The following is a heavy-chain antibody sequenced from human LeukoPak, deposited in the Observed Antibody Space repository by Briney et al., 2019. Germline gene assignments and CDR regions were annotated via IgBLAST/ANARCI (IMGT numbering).Heavy chain of an antibody. CDR1: GFTFSAYA. CDR3: ARDRSANSRVYYFDY. D-gene: IGHD4/OR15-4a*01. Sequence: GMSLRLSCAASGFTFSAYAMHWVRQAPGKGLEWVAIISYDGNIKYQADSVKGRFTISRDDSKNTLYLQMNGLRAEDTAVYYCARDRSANSRVYYFDYWGQGTLVTVSS. CDR2: ISYDGNIK. J-gene: IGHJ4*02. V-gene: IGHV3-30-3*01.